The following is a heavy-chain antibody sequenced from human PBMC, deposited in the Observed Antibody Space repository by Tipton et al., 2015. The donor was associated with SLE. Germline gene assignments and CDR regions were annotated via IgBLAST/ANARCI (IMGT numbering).Heavy chain of an antibody. D-gene: IGHD5-18*01. CDR1: GFSFSGSA. CDR2: IYGDGSST. J-gene: IGHJ4*02. Sequence: SLRLSCVGSGFSFSGSAMSWVRQAPGKGLEWVSGIYGDGSSTYYADSVGGRFTISRDNSKNTLYLQMHSLRAEDTAVYYCALQRGYSYGFDYWGQGTLVTVSS. V-gene: IGHV3-23*03. CDR3: ALQRGYSYGFDY.